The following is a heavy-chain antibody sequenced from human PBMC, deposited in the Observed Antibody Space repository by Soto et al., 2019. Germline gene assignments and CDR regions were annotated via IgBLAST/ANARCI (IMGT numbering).Heavy chain of an antibody. J-gene: IGHJ5*02. CDR3: ARDYRRRGRDSNWFDP. V-gene: IGHV3-74*01. CDR1: GFIFSSYW. Sequence: EVQLVESGGGLVQPGGSLRLSCAASGFIFSSYWMHWVRQAPGKGLVWISRINGDGTSTRNADSVKGRFTISRDNAKNTLYLQMNSLTAEDTAVYYCARDYRRRGRDSNWFDPWGQGTLVTVSS. CDR2: INGDGTST. D-gene: IGHD3-10*01.